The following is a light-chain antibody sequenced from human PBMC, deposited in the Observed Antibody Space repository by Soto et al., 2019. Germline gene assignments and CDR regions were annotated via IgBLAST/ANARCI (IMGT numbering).Light chain of an antibody. J-gene: IGKJ4*01. V-gene: IGKV1-39*01. Sequence: DMEMTQSPSSLSASVGDRVTITCRASQSISNYLNWYQHKPGKVPKLLIYAASSLQSGVPTRFSGIGSGTDFTLTINSLQPEDFATYYCQQSYGTPLPFGGGTKIEIK. CDR2: AAS. CDR1: QSISNY. CDR3: QQSYGTPLP.